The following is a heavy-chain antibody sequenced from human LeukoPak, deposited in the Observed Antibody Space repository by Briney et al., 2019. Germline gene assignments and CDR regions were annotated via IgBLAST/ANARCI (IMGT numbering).Heavy chain of an antibody. CDR3: ARDSDETYCGGDCYFPAFDI. CDR2: ISAYNGNT. CDR1: GYTFTSYG. V-gene: IGHV1-18*01. Sequence: GASVKVSCKASGYTFTSYGISWVRQAPGQGLEWMGWISAYNGNTNYAQKLQGRVTMTTDTSTSTAYMELRSLRSDDTAVYYCARDSDETYCGGDCYFPAFDIWGQGTMVTVSS. J-gene: IGHJ3*02. D-gene: IGHD2-21*02.